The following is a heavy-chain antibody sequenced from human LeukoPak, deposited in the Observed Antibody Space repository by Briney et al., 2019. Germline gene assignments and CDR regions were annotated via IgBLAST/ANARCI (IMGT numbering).Heavy chain of an antibody. CDR3: ARTTAMVTSWFDP. Sequence: PGGSLRLSCAASGFTFSSYAMHWVRQAPGKGLEWVAVISYDGSNKYYADSVKGRFTISRDNSKNTLYLQMSSLRAEDTAVYYCARTTAMVTSWFDPWGQGTLVTVSS. J-gene: IGHJ5*02. CDR1: GFTFSSYA. CDR2: ISYDGSNK. V-gene: IGHV3-30*04. D-gene: IGHD5-18*01.